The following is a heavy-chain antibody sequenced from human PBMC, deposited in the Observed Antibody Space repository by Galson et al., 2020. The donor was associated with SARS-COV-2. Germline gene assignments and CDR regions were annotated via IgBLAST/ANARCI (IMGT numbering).Heavy chain of an antibody. J-gene: IGHJ6*02. Sequence: TSETLSLTCTVSDGSIGSYYWSWIRQPPGKGLEWIGCSDYSGNTKSNPSLKSRVTISVDTSKNQVSLKLSSVTAADTAFYYCARSYNWNYGGYYYGLDVWGQGTTVIVSS. D-gene: IGHD1-7*01. V-gene: IGHV4-59*08. CDR2: SDYSGNT. CDR1: DGSIGSYY. CDR3: ARSYNWNYGGYYYGLDV.